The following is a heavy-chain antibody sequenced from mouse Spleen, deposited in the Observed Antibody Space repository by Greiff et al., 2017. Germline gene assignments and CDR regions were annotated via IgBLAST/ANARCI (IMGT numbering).Heavy chain of an antibody. CDR1: GFNIKDDY. D-gene: IGHD1-1*01. CDR3: TSIYGSSYVAY. J-gene: IGHJ3*01. Sequence: VQLQQSGAELVRPGASVKLSCTASGFNIKDDYMHWVKQRPEQGLEWIGWIDPENGDTEYASKFQGKATITADTSSNTAYLQLSSLTSEDTAVYYCTSIYGSSYVAYWGQGTLVTVSA. CDR2: IDPENGDT. V-gene: IGHV14-4*01.